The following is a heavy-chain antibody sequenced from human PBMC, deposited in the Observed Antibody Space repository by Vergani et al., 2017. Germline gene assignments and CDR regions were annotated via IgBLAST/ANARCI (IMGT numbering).Heavy chain of an antibody. V-gene: IGHV1-69*13. CDR3: ATPSKNIVATGDCYYGMDV. J-gene: IGHJ6*02. CDR2: IIPIFGTA. CDR1: GGTFSSYA. Sequence: QVQLVQSGAEVKKPGSSVKVSCKASGGTFSSYAISWVRQAPGQGLEWMGRIIPIFGTANYAQKFQGRVTITADESTSTAYMELSSLRSEDTAVYYCATPSKNIVATGDCYYGMDVWGQGTTVTVSS. D-gene: IGHD5-12*01.